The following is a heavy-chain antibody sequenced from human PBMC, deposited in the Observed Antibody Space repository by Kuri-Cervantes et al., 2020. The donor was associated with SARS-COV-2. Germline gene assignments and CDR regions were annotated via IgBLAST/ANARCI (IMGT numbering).Heavy chain of an antibody. CDR1: GGSISSGSYY. J-gene: IGHJ4*02. CDR2: IYTSGST. V-gene: IGHV4-61*02. D-gene: IGHD2-15*01. CDR3: ARGKSNGICTRLNGDFDY. Sequence: SETLSLTCTVSGGSISSGSYYWSWIRQPAGKGLEWIGRIYTSGSTNYNPSLKSRVTISVDTSKNQFSLKLSSVTAADTAVYYCARGKSNGICTRLNGDFDYWGQGTLVTVSS.